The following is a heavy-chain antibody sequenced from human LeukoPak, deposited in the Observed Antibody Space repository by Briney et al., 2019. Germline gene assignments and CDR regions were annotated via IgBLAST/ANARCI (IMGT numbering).Heavy chain of an antibody. CDR3: ARRALRYCSSTSCPAQYYGVDV. CDR1: GFTFSTYT. J-gene: IGHJ6*04. V-gene: IGHV3-21*04. D-gene: IGHD2-2*01. CDR2: ITRSSSSI. Sequence: PGGSLRLSCAASGFTFSTYTMKWVRQAPGKGLEWVSSITRSSSSIYYADSVKGRFTISRDDAKNSLYLQTNSLRAEDTAVYYCARRALRYCSSTSCPAQYYGVDVWGKGTTVTVSS.